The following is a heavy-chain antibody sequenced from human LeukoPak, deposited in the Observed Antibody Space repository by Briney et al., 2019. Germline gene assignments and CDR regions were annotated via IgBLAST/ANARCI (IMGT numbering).Heavy chain of an antibody. CDR3: ARHSGRYGSDY. V-gene: IGHV4-31*03. D-gene: IGHD3-10*01. CDR1: GGSTSSSGYY. Sequence: SETLSLTCTVSGGSTSSSGYYWSWIRQHPVKGLEWIGYIYYNGGTSYNPSLKSRLTLSVDTSKNQFSLKLTSVTGADTAVHYCARHSGRYGSDYWGQGTLVTVSS. CDR2: IYYNGGT. J-gene: IGHJ4*02.